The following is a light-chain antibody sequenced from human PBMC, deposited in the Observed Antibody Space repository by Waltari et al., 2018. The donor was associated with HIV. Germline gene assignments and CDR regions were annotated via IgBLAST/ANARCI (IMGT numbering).Light chain of an antibody. Sequence: QSVVTQPPSASGTPGQRVTISCSGSGSNIGTYSVNWYQNFPGTAPKLLSYMNDHRPSGFPGRFSGSQSGTSASLAISGLQYDDEADYYCAVWDDSLGGAVFGGGTKLTVL. CDR3: AVWDDSLGGAV. V-gene: IGLV1-47*01. CDR2: MND. J-gene: IGLJ2*01. CDR1: GSNIGTYS.